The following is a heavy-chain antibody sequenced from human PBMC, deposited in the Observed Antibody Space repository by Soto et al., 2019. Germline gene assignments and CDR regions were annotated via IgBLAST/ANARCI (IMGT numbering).Heavy chain of an antibody. J-gene: IGHJ4*02. V-gene: IGHV4-59*01. Sequence: SETLSLTCTVSGGSINSDYWTWIRQPPGRGLEWIGYIYYTGSTSYNPSLRSRVTISVDRSKNQFSLKLGSVTAADTALYYCARDQGHVYNRAGFDYWGQGILVTVSS. CDR1: GGSINSDY. CDR3: ARDQGHVYNRAGFDY. D-gene: IGHD1-1*01. CDR2: IYYTGST.